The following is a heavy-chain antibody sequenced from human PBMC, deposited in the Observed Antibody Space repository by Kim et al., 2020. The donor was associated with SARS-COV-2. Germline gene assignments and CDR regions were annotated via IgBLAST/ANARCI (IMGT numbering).Heavy chain of an antibody. Sequence: GGSLRLSCAASGFIFSNYWMSWVRQAPGKGLECVAIISLDGHDIYYADSVKGRFTISRDNAKKSLYLQMDSLRAEDTAVYYCERDGPTRTAFDYWGPGSLVTVSS. D-gene: IGHD5-18*01. V-gene: IGHV3-7*01. CDR2: ISLDGHDI. J-gene: IGHJ4*02. CDR1: GFIFSNYW. CDR3: ERDGPTRTAFDY.